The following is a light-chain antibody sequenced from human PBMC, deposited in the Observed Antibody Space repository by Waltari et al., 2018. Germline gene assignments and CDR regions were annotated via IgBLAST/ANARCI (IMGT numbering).Light chain of an antibody. CDR3: SSYTSRSTLGV. Sequence: QSALTPPASVSGSPGQSLTRSCPGTIRDAGDSPRVPWYQPPPGKAPKPMIYEVTNRPSGVSNRFSGSKSGNTASLTISGLQAEDEADYYCSSYTSRSTLGVFGGGTKLTVL. CDR2: EVT. V-gene: IGLV2-14*01. CDR1: IRDAGDSPR. J-gene: IGLJ3*02.